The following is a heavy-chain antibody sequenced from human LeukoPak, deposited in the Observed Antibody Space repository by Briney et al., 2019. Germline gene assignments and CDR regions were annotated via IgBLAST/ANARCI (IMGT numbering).Heavy chain of an antibody. V-gene: IGHV3-7*01. CDR2: IKQDGGEK. CDR1: EFTFSSYW. Sequence: GGSQRLSCAASEFTFSSYWLSWVRRAPGKGLEWVANIKQDGGEKYYLDSVKGRFTVSRDNAKNSLYLQMSSLRAEDTAVYYCARVGARQILEYWGQGTLVTVSS. J-gene: IGHJ4*02. CDR3: ARVGARQILEY. D-gene: IGHD4-17*01.